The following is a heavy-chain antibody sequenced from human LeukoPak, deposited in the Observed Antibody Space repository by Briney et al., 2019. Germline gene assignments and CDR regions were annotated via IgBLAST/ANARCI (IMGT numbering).Heavy chain of an antibody. Sequence: MPSETLSLTCAVYGGSFSGYYWSWLRQPPGKGLEWSGEINHSGSTNYNPSLKRRVTISVDTSKNHFSLNLSSVTAADTAVYYCARGSDGYKIPFDYWVQGTLVTVSS. CDR3: ARGSDGYKIPFDY. CDR1: GGSFSGYY. D-gene: IGHD5-24*01. CDR2: INHSGST. V-gene: IGHV4-34*01. J-gene: IGHJ4*02.